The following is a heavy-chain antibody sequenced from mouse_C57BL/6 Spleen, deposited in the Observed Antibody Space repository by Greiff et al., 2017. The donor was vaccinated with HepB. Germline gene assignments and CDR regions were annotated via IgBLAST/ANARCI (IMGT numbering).Heavy chain of an antibody. V-gene: IGHV3-6*01. D-gene: IGHD1-1*01. Sequence: EVQLQESGPGLVKPSQSLSLTCSVPGYSITSGYYWNWIRQFPGNKLEWMGYISYDGSNNYNPSLKNRISITRDTSKNQFFLKLNSVTTEATATYYCAERGITTRPYWYFDVWGTGTTVTVSS. J-gene: IGHJ1*03. CDR2: ISYDGSN. CDR1: GYSITSGYY. CDR3: AERGITTRPYWYFDV.